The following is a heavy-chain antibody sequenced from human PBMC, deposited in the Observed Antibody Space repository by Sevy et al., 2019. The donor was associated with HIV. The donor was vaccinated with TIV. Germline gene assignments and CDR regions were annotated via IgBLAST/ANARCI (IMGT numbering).Heavy chain of an antibody. V-gene: IGHV4-4*07. D-gene: IGHD6-19*01. CDR3: AREGGASSAWFENWFGP. Sequence: SETLSLTCTVSGGSITSYSWSWIRQPAGKGLEWLGRIYSNGNSNYNPSLKSRVTMSVDTSKNQFSLKLTSVNAADRAGYFWAREGGASSAWFENWFGPWGQGTLVTVSS. CDR2: IYSNGNS. J-gene: IGHJ5*02. CDR1: GGSITSYS.